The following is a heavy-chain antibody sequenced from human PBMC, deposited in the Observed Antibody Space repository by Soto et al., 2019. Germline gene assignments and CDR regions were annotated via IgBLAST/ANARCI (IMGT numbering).Heavy chain of an antibody. CDR3: ARDPRKTTTFGVIRRTLCLDS. CDR2: ISSSDRYI. J-gene: IGHJ4*02. CDR1: GFTFSSSS. D-gene: IGHD3-3*01. V-gene: IGHV3-21*01. Sequence: EVQLVESGGGLVQPWGSLRLSCAASGFTFSSSSMNWVRQAPGKGLEWISSISSSDRYIFYADSVKGRFTISRDNAKNSLYLQLNSLRGEDTAVYYCARDPRKTTTFGVIRRTLCLDSWGQGTLVTVSS.